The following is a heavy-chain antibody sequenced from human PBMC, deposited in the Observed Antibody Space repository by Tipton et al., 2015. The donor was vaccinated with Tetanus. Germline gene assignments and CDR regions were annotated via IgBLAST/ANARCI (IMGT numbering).Heavy chain of an antibody. J-gene: IGHJ4*02. CDR1: GVSIRNGGYS. Sequence: TLSLTCDVSGVSIRNGGYSWNWVRQSPGTGLEWIGEISHNGSTNYNPSLKSRVTISVDKSKNQFSLRLGSVTAADTAMYYCAREPAATGTSLFDYWGQGALVTVSS. CDR3: AREPAATGTSLFDY. CDR2: ISHNGST. V-gene: IGHV4-30-2*06. D-gene: IGHD6-13*01.